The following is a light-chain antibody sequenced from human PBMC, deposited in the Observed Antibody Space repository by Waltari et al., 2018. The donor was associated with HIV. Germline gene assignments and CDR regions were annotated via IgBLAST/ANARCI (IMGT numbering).Light chain of an antibody. CDR2: DVT. V-gene: IGLV2-11*01. Sequence: QSALTQPRSVSGSPGQSVTISCIGTNSDVGGYNYVSWYRPHPGEAPKLIIYDVTKRPSGVPDRFSGAKSVNTASLTVSGLQADDEAEYYCCSYAGSYTWLFGGGTKLTVL. J-gene: IGLJ2*01. CDR3: CSYAGSYTWL. CDR1: NSDVGGYNY.